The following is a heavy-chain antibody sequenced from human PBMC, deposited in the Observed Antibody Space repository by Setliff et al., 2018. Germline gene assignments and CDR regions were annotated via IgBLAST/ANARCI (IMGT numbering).Heavy chain of an antibody. D-gene: IGHD1-26*01. CDR2: ISSRSSYI. CDR1: GFTFSSYS. V-gene: IGHV3-21*01. Sequence: GGSLRLSCAASGFTFSSYSMNWVRQAPGKGLEWVSSISSRSSYIYYADSVMGLFTISRDNAKNSLYLQMNSLRAEDTAVYYCARDLSGSYRVHACDIWGQGTMVTVSS. J-gene: IGHJ3*02. CDR3: ARDLSGSYRVHACDI.